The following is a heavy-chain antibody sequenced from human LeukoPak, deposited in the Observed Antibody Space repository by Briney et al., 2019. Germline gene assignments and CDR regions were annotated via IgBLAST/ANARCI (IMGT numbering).Heavy chain of an antibody. J-gene: IGHJ4*02. V-gene: IGHV3-74*01. Sequence: PGGSLRLSCAASGFTFSSSWMHWVRQAPGKGLVWVSSIKGDGSTTSYADSVKGRFTISRDNAKNTLYLQMNSLRAEDTAVYYCARAWSPDYWGQGTLVTVSS. CDR2: IKGDGSTT. D-gene: IGHD2-15*01. CDR3: ARAWSPDY. CDR1: GFTFSSSW.